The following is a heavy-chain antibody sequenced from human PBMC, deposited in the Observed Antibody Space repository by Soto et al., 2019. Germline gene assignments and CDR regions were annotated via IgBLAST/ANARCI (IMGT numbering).Heavy chain of an antibody. CDR1: GDNVSSNSAA. D-gene: IGHD1-26*01. Sequence: SETLSLTCVISGDNVSSNSAAWNWIRQSPSRGLEWLGRTYYRSKWYYDYATSVKSRITINADTSKNQFSLQLNSVTPEDTAVYYCARLLAGVDYGMDVWGQGTTVTVSS. CDR3: ARLLAGVDYGMDV. CDR2: TYYRSKWYY. V-gene: IGHV6-1*01. J-gene: IGHJ6*02.